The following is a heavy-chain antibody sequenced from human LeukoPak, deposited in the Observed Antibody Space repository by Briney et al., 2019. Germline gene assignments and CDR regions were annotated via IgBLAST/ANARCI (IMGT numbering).Heavy chain of an antibody. J-gene: IGHJ6*01. CDR3: ARGFPTQSEFGESHFLFGIGG. D-gene: IGHD3-16*01. Sequence: GSSVKVSCKASGGTFSSYAISWVRQAPGQGLEWMGRIIPILGIANYAQKFQGRVTITADKSTSTAYMELSSLRSEDTAVYYCARGFPTQSEFGESHFLFGIGGWGQGTTVTVSS. V-gene: IGHV1-69*04. CDR2: IIPILGIA. CDR1: GGTFSSYA.